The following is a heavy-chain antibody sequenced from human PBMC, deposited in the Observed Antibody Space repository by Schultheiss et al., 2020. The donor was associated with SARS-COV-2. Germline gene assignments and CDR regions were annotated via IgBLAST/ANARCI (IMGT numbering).Heavy chain of an antibody. Sequence: SETLSLTCTVSGGSISSYYWSWIRQPPGKGLEWIGYIYYSGSTNYNPSLKSRVTISVDTSKNQFSLKLSSVTAADTAVYYCARGGSPVSLIARRYGMDVWGQGTTVTVSS. V-gene: IGHV4-59*12. CDR3: ARGGSPVSLIARRYGMDV. CDR1: GGSISSYY. J-gene: IGHJ6*02. CDR2: IYYSGST. D-gene: IGHD3-10*01.